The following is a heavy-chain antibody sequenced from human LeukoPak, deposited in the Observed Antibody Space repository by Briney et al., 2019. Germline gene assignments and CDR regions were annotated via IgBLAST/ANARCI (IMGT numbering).Heavy chain of an antibody. CDR3: ARVLPGGRRPADY. V-gene: IGHV3-11*04. D-gene: IGHD1-14*01. J-gene: IGHJ4*02. CDR2: ISSSGSTI. CDR1: GFTFGDYY. Sequence: GGSLRLSCAASGFTFGDYYMSWIRQAPGKGLEWVSYISSSGSTIYYADSVKGRFTISRDNAKNSLYLQMNSLRAEDTAVYYCARVLPGGRRPADYWGQGTLVTVSS.